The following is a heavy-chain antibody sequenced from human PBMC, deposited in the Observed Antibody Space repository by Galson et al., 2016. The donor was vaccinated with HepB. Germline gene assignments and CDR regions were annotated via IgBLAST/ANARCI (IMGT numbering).Heavy chain of an antibody. CDR3: ARWSRGTGSSLDF. J-gene: IGHJ4*02. CDR2: ISSSSLYI. CDR1: GFNFSTFT. V-gene: IGHV3-21*06. Sequence: SLRLSCAASGFNFSTFTVNWVRQVPGKGLEWVSSISSSSLYIYYADSLRGRFTVSRDNSKNSLFLQMNSLGAEDTAIHYCARWSRGTGSSLDFWGQGTLVTVSS. D-gene: IGHD3-10*01.